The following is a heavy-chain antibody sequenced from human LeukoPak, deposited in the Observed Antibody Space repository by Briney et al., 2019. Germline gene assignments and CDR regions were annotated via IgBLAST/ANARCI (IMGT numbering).Heavy chain of an antibody. CDR3: ARTTGTRNFDY. Sequence: GSSVKVSCKASVGTFSSYAISWVRQAPGHGLEWMGRIIPSLGIANCAQKFQGRVTITADKPTSTAYMELRSLSSEDTAVYYCARTTGTRNFDYWGQGTLATVPS. CDR1: VGTFSSYA. D-gene: IGHD1-1*01. CDR2: IIPSLGIA. J-gene: IGHJ4*02. V-gene: IGHV1-69*04.